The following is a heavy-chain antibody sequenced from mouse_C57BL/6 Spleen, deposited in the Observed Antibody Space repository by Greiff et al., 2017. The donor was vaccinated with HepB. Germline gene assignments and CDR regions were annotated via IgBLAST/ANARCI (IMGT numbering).Heavy chain of an antibody. CDR2: ISSGSSTI. V-gene: IGHV5-17*01. D-gene: IGHD2-1*01. J-gene: IGHJ2*01. CDR1: GFTFSDYG. CDR3: ARGVYYTYFDY. Sequence: EVMLVDSGGGLVKPGGSLKLSCAASGFTFSDYGMHWVRQAPEKGLEWVAYISSGSSTIYYADTVKGRFTISRDNAKNTLFLQMTSLRSEDTAMYYCARGVYYTYFDYWGQGTTLTVSS.